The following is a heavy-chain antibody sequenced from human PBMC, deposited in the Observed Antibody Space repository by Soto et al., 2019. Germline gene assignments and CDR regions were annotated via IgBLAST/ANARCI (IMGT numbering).Heavy chain of an antibody. V-gene: IGHV3-74*03. CDR3: AGPGYSSQDY. Sequence: PGGSLRLSCASSGFAFGNYWMHWVRQPPGKGPEWVSRMTSDGRTTQYADSVKGRFTVSRDNAKNTLYLQMNSLRAEDTAVYYCAGPGYSSQDYWGQGA. CDR2: MTSDGRTT. D-gene: IGHD5-18*01. CDR1: GFAFGNYW. J-gene: IGHJ4*02.